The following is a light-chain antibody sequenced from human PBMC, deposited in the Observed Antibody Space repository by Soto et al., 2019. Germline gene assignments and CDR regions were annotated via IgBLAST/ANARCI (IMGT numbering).Light chain of an antibody. CDR1: QSVSSSY. J-gene: IGKJ2*01. Sequence: EIVLTQSPGTLSLSPGERATLSCRASQSVSSSYLDWYQQKPGQAPRLLIYGASTRATGIPDRFSGSVSGTDFTLTTSRLQPEDFAVYYCQQYGSSPTYTFGQGTKLEIK. V-gene: IGKV3-20*01. CDR2: GAS. CDR3: QQYGSSPTYT.